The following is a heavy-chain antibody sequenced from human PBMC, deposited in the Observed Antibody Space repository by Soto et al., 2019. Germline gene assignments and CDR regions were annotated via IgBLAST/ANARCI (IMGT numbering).Heavy chain of an antibody. CDR1: GYTFTTYD. CDR3: GVSRGWWAFHY. D-gene: IGHD6-13*01. J-gene: IGHJ4*02. Sequence: QVLLVQSGAEVKKPGASVQISCKASGYTFTTYDMHWVRQAPGQRLEWMGSINANNGNPKYSQRFQGRATFTRDTSATTGYMDLSSLIAEDRAVYYSGVSRGWWAFHYWGQGTLVTVSS. CDR2: INANNGNP. V-gene: IGHV1-3*01.